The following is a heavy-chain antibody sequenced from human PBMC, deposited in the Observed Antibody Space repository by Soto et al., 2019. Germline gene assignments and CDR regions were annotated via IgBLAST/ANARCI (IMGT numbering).Heavy chain of an antibody. Sequence: QTLSLTCAISGDSVSSNTASWNWIRQSPSRGLEWLGRTYFRSKWYNDYAVSVKSRIIINPDTSNNQFSLQLNSVTPEDTAVYFCAKGDNLGPKTGYAFDPWGQGIMVTVS. J-gene: IGHJ5*02. CDR2: TYFRSKWYN. CDR1: GDSVSSNTAS. V-gene: IGHV6-1*01. D-gene: IGHD5-12*01. CDR3: AKGDNLGPKTGYAFDP.